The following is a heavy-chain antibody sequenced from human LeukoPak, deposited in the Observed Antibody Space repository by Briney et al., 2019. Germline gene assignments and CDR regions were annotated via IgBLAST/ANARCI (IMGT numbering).Heavy chain of an antibody. CDR1: GFTFSDYY. CDR2: ISHSSSSI. Sequence: GGSLRLSCAASGFTFSDYYMSWIRQAPGKGLEWVSYISHSSSSIHYADSVKGRFTISRDNAKNSLYLQMNSLRAEDTAVYYCAREVDRGYYYYGMDVWGQGTTVTVSS. J-gene: IGHJ6*02. CDR3: AREVDRGYYYYGMDV. D-gene: IGHD3-10*01. V-gene: IGHV3-11*01.